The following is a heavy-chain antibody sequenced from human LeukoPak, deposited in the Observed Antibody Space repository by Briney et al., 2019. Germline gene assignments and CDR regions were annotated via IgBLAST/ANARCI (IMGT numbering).Heavy chain of an antibody. J-gene: IGHJ5*02. CDR2: IVVGSGNT. V-gene: IGHV1-58*02. Sequence: SVKVSCKASGFTFTSSTMQWVRQARGQRLEWIGWIVVGSGNTNYTQKFQERVTITRDMSTSTAYMELSSLRSEDTAVHSCAAGLKYYYGSGLDPWGQGTLVTVSS. CDR3: AAGLKYYYGSGLDP. CDR1: GFTFTSST. D-gene: IGHD3-10*01.